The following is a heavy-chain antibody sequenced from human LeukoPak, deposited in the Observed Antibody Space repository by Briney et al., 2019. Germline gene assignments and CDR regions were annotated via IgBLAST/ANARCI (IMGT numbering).Heavy chain of an antibody. CDR2: ISSNGGST. CDR1: GFTFSSYA. J-gene: IGHJ4*02. V-gene: IGHV3-64D*09. D-gene: IGHD5-18*01. Sequence: GRSLRLSCSASGFTFSSYAMHWVRQAPGKGLEYVSAISSNGGSTYYADSVKGRFTISRDNSKNTLYLQMSSLRAEDTAVYYCVKDPGYGTKYYFDYWGQGTLVTVSS. CDR3: VKDPGYGTKYYFDY.